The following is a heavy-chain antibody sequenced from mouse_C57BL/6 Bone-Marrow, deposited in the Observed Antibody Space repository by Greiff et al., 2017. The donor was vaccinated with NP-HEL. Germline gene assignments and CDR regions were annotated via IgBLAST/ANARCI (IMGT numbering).Heavy chain of an antibody. V-gene: IGHV2-2*01. J-gene: IGHJ2*01. CDR1: GFSLTSYG. CDR2: IWSCGST. CDR3: AREGITTAYFDY. Sequence: QVQLKQSGPGLVQPSQSLSITCTVSGFSLTSYGVHWVRQSPGKGLEWLGVIWSCGSTDYNAAFISRLSISKDNSKSQVFFKMNSLQADDTAIYYCAREGITTAYFDYWGQGTTLTVSS. D-gene: IGHD1-2*01.